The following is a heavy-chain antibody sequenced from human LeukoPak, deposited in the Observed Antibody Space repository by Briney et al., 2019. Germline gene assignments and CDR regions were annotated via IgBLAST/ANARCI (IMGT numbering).Heavy chain of an antibody. Sequence: GGSLRLSCAASGFTFSSYAMSWVRQAPGKGLEWVSVIYSGGSTYYAGSVKGRFTISRDNSKNTLYLQMNSLRAEDTAVYYCARGEWLTFDYWGQGTLVTVSS. CDR1: GFTFSSYA. V-gene: IGHV3-53*01. D-gene: IGHD6-19*01. J-gene: IGHJ4*02. CDR2: IYSGGST. CDR3: ARGEWLTFDY.